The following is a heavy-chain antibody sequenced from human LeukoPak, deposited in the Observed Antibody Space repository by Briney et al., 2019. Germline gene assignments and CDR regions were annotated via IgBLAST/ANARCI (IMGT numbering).Heavy chain of an antibody. Sequence: PGGSLRLSCAAAGFTLSSYGMHWVRQAPGKGREWVADLWYDRCITYSADSVKSRFTISVDNSKNTLYLQMNSLRAEDTAVYYCAKDYYGSGSHDAFDIWGQGTMVTVSS. J-gene: IGHJ3*02. CDR3: AKDYYGSGSHDAFDI. CDR1: GFTLSSYG. V-gene: IGHV3-33*06. CDR2: LWYDRCIT. D-gene: IGHD3-10*01.